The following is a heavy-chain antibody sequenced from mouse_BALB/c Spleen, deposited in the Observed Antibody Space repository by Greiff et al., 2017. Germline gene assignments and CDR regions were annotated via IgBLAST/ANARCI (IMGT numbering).Heavy chain of an antibody. Sequence: EVQLQQSGAELVRPGALVKLSCKASGFNITDYYMHWVKQRPEQGLEWIGWIDPENGDTEYAPKFQGKATMTADTSSNTAYLQLSSLTSEDTAVYYCNAESRGGYYALLDYWGQGTTLTVSS. CDR2: IDPENGDT. J-gene: IGHJ2*01. D-gene: IGHD2-3*01. V-gene: IGHV14-4*02. CDR1: GFNITDYY. CDR3: NAESRGGYYALLDY.